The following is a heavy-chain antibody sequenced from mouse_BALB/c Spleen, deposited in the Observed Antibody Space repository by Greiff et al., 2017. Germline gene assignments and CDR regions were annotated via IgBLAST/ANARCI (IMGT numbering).Heavy chain of an antibody. J-gene: IGHJ4*01. CDR3: AREEITTVVATPYAMDY. D-gene: IGHD1-1*01. CDR2: INPSTGYT. Sequence: VQLQESGAELAKPGASVKMSCKASGYTFTSYWMHWVKQRPGQGLEWIGYINPSTGYTEYNQKFKDKATLTADKSSSTAYMQLSSLTSEDSAVYYCAREEITTVVATPYAMDYWGQGTSVTVSS. V-gene: IGHV1-7*01. CDR1: GYTFTSYW.